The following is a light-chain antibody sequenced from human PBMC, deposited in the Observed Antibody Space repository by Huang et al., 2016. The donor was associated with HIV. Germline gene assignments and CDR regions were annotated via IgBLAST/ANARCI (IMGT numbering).Light chain of an antibody. Sequence: ELVLTQSLATLSLSPGQRATLSCRASQSFSSYLAWYQQKPGQAPRLIVYDTSKRATGVPGRFSGSGCGTDFTLTINRLEPEDFAVYYCQQHSNWPLLGQGTKLEI. CDR3: QQHSNWPL. J-gene: IGKJ2*01. V-gene: IGKV3-11*01. CDR1: QSFSSY. CDR2: DTS.